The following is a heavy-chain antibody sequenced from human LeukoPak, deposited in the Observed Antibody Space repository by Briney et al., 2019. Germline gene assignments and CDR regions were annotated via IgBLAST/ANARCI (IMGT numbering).Heavy chain of an antibody. V-gene: IGHV3-21*01. J-gene: IGHJ4*02. CDR2: ISSSSSYI. D-gene: IGHD5-18*01. Sequence: GGSLRLSCAASGFTFSSYSMNWVRQAPGKGLEWVSSISSSSSYIYYADSVKGRFTISRDNAKNSLYLQMNSLRAEDTAVYYCARGVFTAMVDFDYWGQGTLVTVSS. CDR1: GFTFSSYS. CDR3: ARGVFTAMVDFDY.